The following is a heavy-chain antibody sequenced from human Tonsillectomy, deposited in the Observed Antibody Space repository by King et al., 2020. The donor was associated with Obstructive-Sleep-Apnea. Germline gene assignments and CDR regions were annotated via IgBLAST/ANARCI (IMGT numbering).Heavy chain of an antibody. V-gene: IGHV3-33*01. CDR2: IWYDANNK. CDR3: ARKGCYGDCFRPIYFDS. D-gene: IGHD2-21*02. CDR1: GFTFSDYG. J-gene: IGHJ4*02. Sequence: VQLVESGGGVVQPGRSLRLSCAASGFTFSDYGMHWVRQAPGKGLEWVAVIWYDANNKYYADSMKGRFTISRDNSKSTLYLQMNSLRAEDTAVYYCARKGCYGDCFRPIYFDSWGQGTLVTVSS.